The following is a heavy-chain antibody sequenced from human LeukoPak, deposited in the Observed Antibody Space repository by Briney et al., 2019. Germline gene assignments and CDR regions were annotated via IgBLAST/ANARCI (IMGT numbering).Heavy chain of an antibody. CDR1: GGSISSSIYY. CDR3: ARHNDNWFDP. CDR2: LYYSGST. Sequence: SETLSLTCSASGGSISSSIYYWGWIRQPPGKGLEWIGSLYYSGSTYYNPSLKSRVSISVDTSKNQFSLKLSSVTAADTAVYYCARHNDNWFDPWGQGTLVTVSS. J-gene: IGHJ5*02. V-gene: IGHV4-39*01.